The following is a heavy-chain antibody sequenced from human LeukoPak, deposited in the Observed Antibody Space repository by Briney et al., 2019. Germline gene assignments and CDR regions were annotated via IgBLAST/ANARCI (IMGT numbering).Heavy chain of an antibody. V-gene: IGHV3-48*04. CDR1: GFTFSSYS. D-gene: IGHD3-10*01. J-gene: IGHJ4*02. CDR2: ISTSSATI. CDR3: ASYYYASGSHF. Sequence: GGSLRLSCAVSGFTFSSYSMNWVRQAPGKGLEWVSYISTSSATIYYANSVKGRFTISRDNAKNSLYLQMNSLRAEDTAVYYCASYYYASGSHFWGQGTPVTVSS.